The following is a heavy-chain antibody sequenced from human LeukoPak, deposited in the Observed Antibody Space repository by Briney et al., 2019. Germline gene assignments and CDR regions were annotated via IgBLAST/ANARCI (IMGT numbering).Heavy chain of an antibody. Sequence: GGSLRLSCAASGFTFSSYEMNWVRQAPGKGLEWVSYISSSSSTIYYADSVKGRFTISRDNAKNSLYLQMNSLRAEDTAVYYCARLVPLGAFDIWGQGTMVTVSS. V-gene: IGHV3-48*01. CDR2: ISSSSSTI. CDR3: ARLVPLGAFDI. J-gene: IGHJ3*02. CDR1: GFTFSSYE.